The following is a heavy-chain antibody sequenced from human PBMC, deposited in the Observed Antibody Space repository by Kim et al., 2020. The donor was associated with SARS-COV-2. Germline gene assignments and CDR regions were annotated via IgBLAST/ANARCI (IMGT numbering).Heavy chain of an antibody. CDR1: GGSISSSSYY. D-gene: IGHD3-10*01. CDR2: IYYSGST. V-gene: IGHV4-39*01. Sequence: SETLSLTCTVSGGSISSSSYYWGWIRQPPGKGLEWIGSIYYSGSTYYNPSLKSRVTISVDTSKNQFSLKLSSVTAADTAVYYCARHIYGSGSYPIGSQRVNWFDPWGQGTLVTVSS. CDR3: ARHIYGSGSYPIGSQRVNWFDP. J-gene: IGHJ5*02.